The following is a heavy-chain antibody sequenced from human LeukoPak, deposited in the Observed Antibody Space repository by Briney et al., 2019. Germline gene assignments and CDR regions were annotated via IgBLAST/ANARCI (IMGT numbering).Heavy chain of an antibody. J-gene: IGHJ2*01. V-gene: IGHV1-46*01. Sequence: ASVKVSCKASGYTFTSYYMHWVRQAPGQGLEWMGIINPSGGSTSYAQKFQGRVTMTRDTSTSTVYMELSSLRSEDTAVYYCARTNSYYYDSSGYRGWYFDLWGRGALVTVSS. CDR1: GYTFTSYY. CDR3: ARTNSYYYDSSGYRGWYFDL. D-gene: IGHD3-22*01. CDR2: INPSGGST.